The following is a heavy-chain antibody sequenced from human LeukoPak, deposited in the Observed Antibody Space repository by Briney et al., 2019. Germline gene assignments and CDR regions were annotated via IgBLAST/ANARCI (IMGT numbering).Heavy chain of an antibody. J-gene: IGHJ3*02. CDR1: GGSISSYY. CDR2: IYYSGST. V-gene: IGHV4-59*01. CDR3: ARDQGRADFNI. Sequence: PSETLSLTCTVSGGSISSYYWSWIRQPPGKGLEWIGYIYYSGSTNYNPSLKSRVTISVDTSKNQFSLKLSSVTAADTAVYYCARDQGRADFNIWGQGTMVTVSS.